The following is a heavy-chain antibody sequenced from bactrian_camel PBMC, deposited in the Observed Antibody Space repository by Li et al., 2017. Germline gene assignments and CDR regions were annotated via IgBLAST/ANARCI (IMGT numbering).Heavy chain of an antibody. CDR2: LWIGGATT. D-gene: IGHD7*01. V-gene: IGHV3-3*01. CDR1: AITYSMYC. J-gene: IGHJ4*01. CDR3: AADQLYGTCRDVLDLPA. Sequence: HVQLVESGGGSVQAGGSLRLSCATSAITYSMYCMGWFRQRPGKDREGLAVLWIGGATTTYADSVKGRFIIARDKAKDLVYLQMNGLQPEDTGMYYCAADQLYGTCRDVLDLPARGQGTQVTV.